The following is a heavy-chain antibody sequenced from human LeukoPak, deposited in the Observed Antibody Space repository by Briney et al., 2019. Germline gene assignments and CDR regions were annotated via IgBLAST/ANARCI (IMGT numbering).Heavy chain of an antibody. CDR2: IYHSGST. J-gene: IGHJ4*02. V-gene: IGHV4-4*02. CDR1: GGSISSSNW. CDR3: ARGDGYSSSWYGYYFDY. D-gene: IGHD6-13*01. Sequence: SETLSLTCAVSGGSISSSNWWSWVRQPPGKGLEWIGEIYHSGSTNYNPSLKSRVTISVDKSKNQFSLKLSSVTAADTAVYYCARGDGYSSSWYGYYFDYWGQGTLVTVSS.